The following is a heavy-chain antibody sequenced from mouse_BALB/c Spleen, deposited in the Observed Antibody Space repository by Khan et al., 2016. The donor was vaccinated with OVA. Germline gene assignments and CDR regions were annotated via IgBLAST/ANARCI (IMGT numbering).Heavy chain of an antibody. Sequence: QVQLQQSGPGLVQPSQSLSITCTVSGFSLTNFGVHWVRQSPGKGLEWLGVIWRGGSTDYNAAFKSRLSISKDNSKSQVFFKMNSLQANDTATYYCARREYLMTWFAYWGQGTLVTVSA. CDR1: GFSLTNFG. V-gene: IGHV2-2*02. CDR2: IWRGGST. J-gene: IGHJ3*01. CDR3: ARREYLMTWFAY.